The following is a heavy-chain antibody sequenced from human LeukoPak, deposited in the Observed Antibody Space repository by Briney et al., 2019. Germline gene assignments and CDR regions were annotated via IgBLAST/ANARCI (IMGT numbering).Heavy chain of an antibody. V-gene: IGHV5-51*01. CDR2: IYPGDSDT. CDR1: GYSFINYW. CDR3: ARGIAVAGTKLFDN. D-gene: IGHD6-19*01. J-gene: IGHJ4*02. Sequence: GESLKISCKGSGYSFINYWSGWVRQLPGKGLEWMGIIYPGDSDTRYSPSFQGQVTISADKSISTAYVQWSSLKASDTAMYYCARGIAVAGTKLFDNWGQGTLVTVSS.